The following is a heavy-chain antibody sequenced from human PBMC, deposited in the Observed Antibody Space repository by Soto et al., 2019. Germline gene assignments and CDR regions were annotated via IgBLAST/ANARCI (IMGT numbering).Heavy chain of an antibody. CDR2: IIPIFGTA. D-gene: IGHD3-3*01. J-gene: IGHJ4*02. CDR1: GGTFSSYA. Sequence: QVQLVQSGAEVKKPGSSVKVSCKASGGTFSSYAISWVRQAPGQGLEWMGGIIPIFGTANYAQKFQGRVTITADESTSTANMELSSLRSEDTAVYYCAKGIPIFGVVTDHFDYWGQGTLVTVSS. V-gene: IGHV1-69*12. CDR3: AKGIPIFGVVTDHFDY.